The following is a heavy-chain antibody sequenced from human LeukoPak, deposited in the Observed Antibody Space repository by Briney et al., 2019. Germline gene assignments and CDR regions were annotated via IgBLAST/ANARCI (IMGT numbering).Heavy chain of an antibody. Sequence: GESLKISCKASGYNFPNYWIGWVRQMPGKGLEWMGIIYPGDSETSYSPSFQGQVTISADKAINTAYLQWRSLKASDTAMYHCARALVYTSGHHFDFWGQGTLVTVSS. V-gene: IGHV5-51*01. D-gene: IGHD5-18*01. CDR1: GYNFPNYW. CDR3: ARALVYTSGHHFDF. J-gene: IGHJ4*02. CDR2: IYPGDSET.